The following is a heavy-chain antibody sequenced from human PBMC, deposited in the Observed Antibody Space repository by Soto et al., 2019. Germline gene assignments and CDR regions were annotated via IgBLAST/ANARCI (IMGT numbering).Heavy chain of an antibody. V-gene: IGHV1-69*02. D-gene: IGHD4-17*01. CDR2: IIPILGIA. Sequence: QVQLVQSGAEVKKPGSSVKVSCKASGGTFSSYTISWVRQAPGQGLEWMGRIIPILGIANYAQKFQGRVTITADKSTSTAYRELSSLRSEDTAVYYCASYGGNSYFDYWGQGTLVTVSS. CDR1: GGTFSSYT. J-gene: IGHJ4*02. CDR3: ASYGGNSYFDY.